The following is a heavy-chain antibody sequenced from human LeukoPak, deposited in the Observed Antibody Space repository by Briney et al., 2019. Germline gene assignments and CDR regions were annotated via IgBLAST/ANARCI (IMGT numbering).Heavy chain of an antibody. Sequence: GGSLRLSCAASGFTFSSYGMHWVRQAPGKGLEWVSAISGSGGSTYYADSVKGRFTISRDNSKNTLYLQMNSLRAEDTAVYYCANSRYSGSYYASPIDYWGQGTLVTVSS. D-gene: IGHD1-26*01. J-gene: IGHJ4*02. CDR2: ISGSGGST. CDR1: GFTFSSYG. CDR3: ANSRYSGSYYASPIDY. V-gene: IGHV3-23*01.